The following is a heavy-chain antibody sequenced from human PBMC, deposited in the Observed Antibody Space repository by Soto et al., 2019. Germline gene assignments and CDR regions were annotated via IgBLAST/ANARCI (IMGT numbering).Heavy chain of an antibody. CDR2: IYYSGST. J-gene: IGHJ6*02. Sequence: QVQLQESGPGLVKPSETLSLTCTVSGGSISRYYWSWIRQPPGKGLEWIGFIYYSGSTNYNPSLKSRVTISVDTSKTQFSLKLSSVTAADTAVYYCASSSTYSTHYYYGMDVWGQGTTVTVSS. CDR1: GGSISRYY. CDR3: ASSSTYSTHYYYGMDV. V-gene: IGHV4-59*01. D-gene: IGHD6-13*01.